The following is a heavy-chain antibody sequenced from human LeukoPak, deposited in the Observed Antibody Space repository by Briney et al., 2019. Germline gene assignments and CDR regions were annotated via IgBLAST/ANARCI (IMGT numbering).Heavy chain of an antibody. CDR1: GFTFSDYA. V-gene: IGHV3-23*01. Sequence: RGSLRLSCAASGFTFSDYAMSWVRQAPGKGLEWVSPISGRGDSTYYADSVKGRFTISRDNSKNTLYLQMNSLRAEDTAVYYCAKGGPQQPIYYYYMDVWGKGTTFTVSS. CDR2: ISGRGDST. J-gene: IGHJ6*03. CDR3: AKGGPQQPIYYYYMDV. D-gene: IGHD6-13*01.